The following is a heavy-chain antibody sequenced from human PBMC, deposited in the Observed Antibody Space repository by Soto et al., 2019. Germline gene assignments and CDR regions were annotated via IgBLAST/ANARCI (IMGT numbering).Heavy chain of an antibody. CDR3: ARRSWNAAYYFDY. V-gene: IGHV4-59*08. D-gene: IGHD1-1*01. Sequence: SETLSLTCTVSGGSISSYYWSWIRQPPGKGLEWIGYIYYSGSTNYNPSLKSRVTISVDTSKNQFSLKLSSVTAADTAVYYCARRSWNAAYYFDYWGQGTLGTVSS. J-gene: IGHJ4*02. CDR2: IYYSGST. CDR1: GGSISSYY.